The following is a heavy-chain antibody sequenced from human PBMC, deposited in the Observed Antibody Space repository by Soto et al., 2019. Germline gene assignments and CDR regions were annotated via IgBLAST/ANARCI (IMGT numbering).Heavy chain of an antibody. CDR3: ARDNRDCSAFNCYNPGRVFGLDV. Sequence: GGSLRLSCVASGFNFNNYNLHWVRQAPSNSLESVAVISFDGTTDYYADSVKGRFTVSRDNFKNILSLQMDSLRPEDTAVYYCARDNRDCSAFNCYNPGRVFGLDVWGQGTTVTVSS. CDR2: ISFDGTTD. CDR1: GFNFNNYN. J-gene: IGHJ6*02. V-gene: IGHV3-30-3*01. D-gene: IGHD2-15*01.